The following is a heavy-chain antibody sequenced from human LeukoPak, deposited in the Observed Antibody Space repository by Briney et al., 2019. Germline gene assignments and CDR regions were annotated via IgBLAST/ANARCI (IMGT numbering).Heavy chain of an antibody. CDR3: AKGAGWYGPFDY. D-gene: IGHD3-10*01. CDR1: GFTFSTYG. V-gene: IGHV3-30*18. CDR2: TSNDGSNK. Sequence: GRSLRLSCAASGFTFSTYGMHWVRQAPGKGLEWVAVTSNDGSNKYYADSVKGRFTISRDNSKNTLYLQMNSLRAEDTAVYYCAKGAGWYGPFDYWGQGTLVTVSS. J-gene: IGHJ4*02.